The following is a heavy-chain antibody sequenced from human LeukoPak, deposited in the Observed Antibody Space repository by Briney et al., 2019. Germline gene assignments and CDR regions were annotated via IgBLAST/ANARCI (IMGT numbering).Heavy chain of an antibody. Sequence: PSETLSLTCTDSGGSISSYYWSWIRQPPRKGLERIGYIYYSGSTNYNPSLKSRVTISVDTSKNQFSLKLSSVTAADTAVYYCARGWFGELLLDYWGQGTLVTVSS. V-gene: IGHV4-59*01. J-gene: IGHJ4*02. CDR2: IYYSGST. D-gene: IGHD3-10*01. CDR3: ARGWFGELLLDY. CDR1: GGSISSYY.